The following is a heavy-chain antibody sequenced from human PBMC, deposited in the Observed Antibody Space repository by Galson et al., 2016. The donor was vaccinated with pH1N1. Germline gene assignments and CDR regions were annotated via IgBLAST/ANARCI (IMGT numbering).Heavy chain of an antibody. CDR2: IIPIFGTA. V-gene: IGHV1-69*13. CDR1: GGTFRTYV. CDR3: ASPSPFYGSSGYYLHFRD. Sequence: SVKVSCKASGGTFRTYVISWVRQAPEQGLEWMGGIIPIFGTAKYAQKFQGRVTITADESTSTAYMELSSLRAEDTAVYYCASPSPFYGSSGYYLHFRDWGQGTLVTVSS. J-gene: IGHJ4*02. D-gene: IGHD3-22*01.